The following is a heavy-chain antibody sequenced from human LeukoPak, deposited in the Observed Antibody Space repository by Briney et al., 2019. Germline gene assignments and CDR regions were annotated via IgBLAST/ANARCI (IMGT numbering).Heavy chain of an antibody. D-gene: IGHD6-19*01. CDR2: ISGSGGST. Sequence: GSLRLSCAASGFTFSSYAMSWVRQAPGKGLEWVSGISGSGGSTYYADSVKGRLTISRDNSKKTLYLQMNSLRAEDSAVYYCAKHTGIAVAGTSYFDYWGQGTQVTVSS. J-gene: IGHJ4*02. CDR3: AKHTGIAVAGTSYFDY. V-gene: IGHV3-23*01. CDR1: GFTFSSYA.